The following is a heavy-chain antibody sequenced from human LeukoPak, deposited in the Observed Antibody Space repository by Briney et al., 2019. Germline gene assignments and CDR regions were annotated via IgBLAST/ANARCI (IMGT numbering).Heavy chain of an antibody. V-gene: IGHV3-21*01. CDR2: ISSSSSYI. CDR3: ARGPVSPSFPDY. D-gene: IGHD2-8*01. Sequence: PGGSLRLSCAASRFTFSSYSMNWVRQAPGKGLEWVSSISSSSSYIYYADSVEGRFTISRDNAKNSLYLQMNSLRAEDTAVYYCARGPVSPSFPDYWGQGTLVTVSS. CDR1: RFTFSSYS. J-gene: IGHJ4*02.